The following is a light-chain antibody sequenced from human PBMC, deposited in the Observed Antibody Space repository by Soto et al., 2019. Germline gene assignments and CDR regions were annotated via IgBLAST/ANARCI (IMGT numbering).Light chain of an antibody. CDR3: SSYSSVSTYV. CDR1: SSDVGAYNY. Sequence: SALTQTASVSGFPGQSIVIPCTGASSDVGAYNYVSWYQQHPGKAPKLIISEVSSRPSGVSSRFSGSKSGNTASLTISGLQAEDEAEYYCSSYSSVSTYVFGTGTKVTVL. V-gene: IGLV2-14*01. CDR2: EVS. J-gene: IGLJ1*01.